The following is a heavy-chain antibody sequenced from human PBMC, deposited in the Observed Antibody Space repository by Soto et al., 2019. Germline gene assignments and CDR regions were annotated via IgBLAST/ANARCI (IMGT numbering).Heavy chain of an antibody. CDR2: ISWDGGST. D-gene: IGHD3-10*01. CDR1: GFTFDDYT. J-gene: IGHJ4*02. V-gene: IGHV3-43*01. CDR3: AKDRGSYYGSGSYLSY. Sequence: PGGSLRLSCAASGFTFDDYTMHWVRQAPGKGLEWVSLISWDGGSTYYADSVKGRFTISRDNSKNSLYLRMNSLRTEDTALYYCAKDRGSYYGSGSYLSYWGQGTLVTVSS.